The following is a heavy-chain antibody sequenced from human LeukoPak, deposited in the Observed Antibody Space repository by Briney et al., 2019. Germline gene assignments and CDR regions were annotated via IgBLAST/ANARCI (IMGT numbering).Heavy chain of an antibody. CDR3: ARDLGDYGVNSEDDAFDI. V-gene: IGHV4-38-2*02. CDR1: GYSISSGYY. J-gene: IGHJ3*02. D-gene: IGHD4-23*01. Sequence: ASETLSLTCTVSGYSISSGYYWGWIRQPPGKGLARIGSIYHSGSTYYNPSLKSRVTISVDTSKNQFSLKLSSVTAADTAVYYCARDLGDYGVNSEDDAFDIWGQGTMVTVSS. CDR2: IYHSGST.